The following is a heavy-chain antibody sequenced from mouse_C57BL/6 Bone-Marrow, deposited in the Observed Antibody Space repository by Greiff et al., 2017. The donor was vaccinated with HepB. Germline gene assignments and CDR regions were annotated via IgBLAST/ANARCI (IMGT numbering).Heavy chain of an antibody. CDR2: ISNGGGST. J-gene: IGHJ4*01. CDR3: ARHGDYYGSSYAMDY. Sequence: EVQLQESGGGLVQPGGSLKLSCAASGFTFSDYYMYWVRQTPEKRLEWVAYISNGGGSTYYPDTVKGRFTISRDNAKNTLYLQMSRLKSEDTAMYYCARHGDYYGSSYAMDYWGQGTSVTVSS. V-gene: IGHV5-12*01. D-gene: IGHD1-1*01. CDR1: GFTFSDYY.